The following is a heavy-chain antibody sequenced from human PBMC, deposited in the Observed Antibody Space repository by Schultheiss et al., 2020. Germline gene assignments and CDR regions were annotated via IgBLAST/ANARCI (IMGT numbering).Heavy chain of an antibody. CDR1: GFTFSSYA. CDR3: AKETIAVAGTIYWYFDL. Sequence: GESLKIACAASGFTFSSYAMHWVRQAPGKGLEWVAVISYDGSNKYYADSVKGRFTISRDNSKNTLYLQMNSLRAEDTAVYYCAKETIAVAGTIYWYFDLWGRGTLVTVSS. J-gene: IGHJ2*01. D-gene: IGHD6-19*01. CDR2: ISYDGSNK. V-gene: IGHV3-30-3*02.